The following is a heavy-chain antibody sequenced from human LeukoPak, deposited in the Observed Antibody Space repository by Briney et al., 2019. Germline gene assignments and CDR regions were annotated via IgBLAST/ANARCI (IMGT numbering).Heavy chain of an antibody. CDR3: ARDTSDAYRLDY. J-gene: IGHJ4*02. CDR2: IYHSGST. CDR1: GGSISSGGYY. D-gene: IGHD4-11*01. Sequence: SETLSLTCTVSGGSISSGGYYWSWIRQPPGKGLEWIGYIYHSGSTYYNPSLKSRVTISVDRSKNQFSPKLSSVTAADTAVYYCARDTSDAYRLDYWGQGTLVTVSS. V-gene: IGHV4-30-2*01.